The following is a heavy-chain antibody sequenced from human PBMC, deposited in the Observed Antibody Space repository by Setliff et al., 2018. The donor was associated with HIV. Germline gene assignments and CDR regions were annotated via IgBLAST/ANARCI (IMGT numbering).Heavy chain of an antibody. CDR3: ASTTRITMIVVVPHPLDV. Sequence: PSETLSLTCAVYGGSFPAYYWNWVRQSPGKGLEWIGEINYNGDTNYNPSLKSRVTISVDTSKNQFSLKLSSVTAADTAVYYCASTTRITMIVVVPHPLDVWGKGTTVTVSS. CDR1: GGSFPAYY. V-gene: IGHV4-34*01. J-gene: IGHJ6*04. D-gene: IGHD3-22*01. CDR2: INYNGDT.